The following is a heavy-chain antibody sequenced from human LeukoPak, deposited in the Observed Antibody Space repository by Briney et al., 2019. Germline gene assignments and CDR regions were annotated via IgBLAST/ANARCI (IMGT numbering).Heavy chain of an antibody. D-gene: IGHD3-22*01. Sequence: PGGSLRLSCAASGFTVSSNYMSGVRQAPGKGLEWVSVIYSGGSTYYADSVKGRFTISRDNSKNTLYLQMNSLRAEDTAVYYCARVMTTPGGYYYDSSGYLFDYWGQGTLVTVSA. CDR1: GFTVSSNY. V-gene: IGHV3-53*01. CDR3: ARVMTTPGGYYYDSSGYLFDY. J-gene: IGHJ4*02. CDR2: IYSGGST.